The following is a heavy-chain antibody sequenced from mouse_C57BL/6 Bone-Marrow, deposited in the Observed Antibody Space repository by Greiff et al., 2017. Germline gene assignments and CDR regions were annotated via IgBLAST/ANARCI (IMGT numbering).Heavy chain of an antibody. CDR1: GYTFTSYW. V-gene: IGHV1-7*01. CDR3: VNDYYSNFFAY. J-gene: IGHJ3*01. D-gene: IGHD2-5*01. Sequence: QVQLQQSGAELAKPGASVKLSCKASGYTFTSYWMHWVKQRPGQGLEWIGYINPSSGYTKYNQKFKDKATLTADKSSSTAYMQLSSLTYEDSAVYYCVNDYYSNFFAYWGQGTLVTVSA. CDR2: INPSSGYT.